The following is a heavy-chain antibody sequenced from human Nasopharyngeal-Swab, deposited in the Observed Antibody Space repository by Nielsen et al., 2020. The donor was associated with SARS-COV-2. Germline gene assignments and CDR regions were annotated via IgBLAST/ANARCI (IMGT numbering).Heavy chain of an antibody. V-gene: IGHV3-30*04. D-gene: IGHD1-26*01. J-gene: IGHJ3*02. CDR2: ISYDGSNK. CDR1: GFTFRSYA. Sequence: GESLKISCAASGFTFRSYAMYWVRQAPGKGLEWVAVISYDGSNKYYADSVKGRFTISRDNSKNTLYLQMNSLRAEDTAVYYCARVRGGSYQAAFDIWGQGTMVTVSS. CDR3: ARVRGGSYQAAFDI.